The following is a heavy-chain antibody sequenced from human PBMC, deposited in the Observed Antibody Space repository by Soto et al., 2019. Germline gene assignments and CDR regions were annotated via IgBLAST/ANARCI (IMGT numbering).Heavy chain of an antibody. CDR3: TRGGSSWSTEYYQH. Sequence: VKVSCKASGYTFSNYGISWVRQAPGQGPEWMGWISGFNGDTKYAQTLQDRVTMTTDTSTSTAYMEVRSLRYDDTAVYYCTRGGSSWSTEYYQHWGQGTLVTVSS. CDR1: GYTFSNYG. V-gene: IGHV1-18*01. CDR2: ISGFNGDT. J-gene: IGHJ1*01. D-gene: IGHD6-13*01.